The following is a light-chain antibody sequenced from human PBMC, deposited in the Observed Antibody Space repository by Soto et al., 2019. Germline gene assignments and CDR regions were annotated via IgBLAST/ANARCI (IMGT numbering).Light chain of an antibody. V-gene: IGKV1-33*01. CDR1: QNIDTE. Sequence: DIHMTQSPSSLSASVGNRVTITCQASQNIDTELSWYQQKPGKAPKLLIHDASNLEGGVPSSLSGGGSGTDFTFTISSIQPEDIATYYCQQYNWLFSFGQGTRLEIK. CDR2: DAS. CDR3: QQYNWLFS. J-gene: IGKJ5*01.